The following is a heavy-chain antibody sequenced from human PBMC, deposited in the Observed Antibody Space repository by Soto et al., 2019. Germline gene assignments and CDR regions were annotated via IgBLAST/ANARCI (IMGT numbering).Heavy chain of an antibody. Sequence: ASVKVSCKASGYTFTSYDINWVRQATGQGLEWMGWMNPNSGNTGYAQKFQGRVTMTRNTSISTAYMELSSLRSEDTAVYYCARGMIKSGYYDYYGMHVCGQGTTVTVSS. CDR2: MNPNSGNT. CDR3: ARGMIKSGYYDYYGMHV. V-gene: IGHV1-8*01. J-gene: IGHJ6*02. CDR1: GYTFTSYD. D-gene: IGHD3-3*01.